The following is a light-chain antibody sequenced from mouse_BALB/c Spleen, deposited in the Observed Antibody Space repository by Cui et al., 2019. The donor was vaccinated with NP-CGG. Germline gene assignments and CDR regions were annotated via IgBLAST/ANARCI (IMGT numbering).Light chain of an antibody. CDR3: ALWYSNHWV. CDR2: GTN. V-gene: IGLV1*01. J-gene: IGLJ1*01. CDR1: TGAVTTSNY. Sequence: QALVTQASAPTTSPGETVTLTCRSSTGAVTTSNYANWVQEKPDHLFTGLIGGTNNRVPGVPARFSGSLIGDKAALTITGAQTEDEAIYFCALWYSNHWVFGGGTKLTVL.